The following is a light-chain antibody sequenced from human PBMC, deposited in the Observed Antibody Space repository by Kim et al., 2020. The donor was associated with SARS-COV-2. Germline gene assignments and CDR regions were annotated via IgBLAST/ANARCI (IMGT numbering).Light chain of an antibody. CDR1: QGIINY. CDR2: AAS. V-gene: IGKV1-27*01. Sequence: SASVRDRVTITCRESQGIINYLAWYQQKPGKVPKLLIYAASTLQSGVPSRFSGSGSGTDFTLTISSLQPEDVATYYCQKYNSAPRTFGGGTKLEI. J-gene: IGKJ4*01. CDR3: QKYNSAPRT.